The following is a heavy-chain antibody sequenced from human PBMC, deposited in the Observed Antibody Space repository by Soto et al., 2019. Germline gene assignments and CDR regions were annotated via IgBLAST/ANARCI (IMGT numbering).Heavy chain of an antibody. Sequence: SETLSLTCTVSGGSISSSSYYWGWIRQPPGKGLEWIGSIYYSGSTYYNPSLKSRVTISVDTSKNQFSLKLSSVTAADTAVYYCARLGGYYGSGSYYKVYWGQGTLVTVSS. J-gene: IGHJ4*02. CDR1: GGSISSSSYY. V-gene: IGHV4-39*01. CDR2: IYYSGST. CDR3: ARLGGYYGSGSYYKVY. D-gene: IGHD3-10*01.